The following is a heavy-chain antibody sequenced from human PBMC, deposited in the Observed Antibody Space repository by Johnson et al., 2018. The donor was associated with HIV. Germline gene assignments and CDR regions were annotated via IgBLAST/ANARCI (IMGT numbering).Heavy chain of an antibody. CDR1: GFTVSSNY. J-gene: IGHJ3*02. CDR2: IYSGGST. Sequence: VESGGGLIQPGGSLRLSCAASGFTVSSNYMSWVRQAPGKGLEWVSVIYSGGSTYYADSVKGRFTISRDNSKNTLYLQMNSLRAEDTAVYYCAREGGQWLVLVDAFDIWGQGTMVTVSS. D-gene: IGHD6-19*01. V-gene: IGHV3-66*03. CDR3: AREGGQWLVLVDAFDI.